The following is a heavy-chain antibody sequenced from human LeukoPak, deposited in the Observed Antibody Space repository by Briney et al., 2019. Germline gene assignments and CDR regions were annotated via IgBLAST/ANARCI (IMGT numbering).Heavy chain of an antibody. CDR1: GFSFRTYA. V-gene: IGHV3-23*01. CDR3: AKGISGYSGYDYIEYFQH. CDR2: ISGSGGST. D-gene: IGHD5-12*01. Sequence: GGSLRLSCAASGFSFRTYAMSWVRQAPGKGLEWVSAISGSGGSTYYADSVKGRFTISRDNSKNTLYLQMNSLRAEDTAVYYCAKGISGYSGYDYIEYFQHWGQGTLVTVSS. J-gene: IGHJ1*01.